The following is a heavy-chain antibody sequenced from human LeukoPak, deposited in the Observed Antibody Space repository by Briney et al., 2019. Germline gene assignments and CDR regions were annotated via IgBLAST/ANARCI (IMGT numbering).Heavy chain of an antibody. Sequence: GGSLRLSCAASGFTFSSYGMHWVRQAPGKGLEWVAVISYDGSNKYYADSVKGRFTISRDNSKNTLYLQMNSLRAEDTAVYYCAKEGVPAVAGPYYFDYWGQGTLVTVSS. CDR3: AKEGVPAVAGPYYFDY. D-gene: IGHD6-19*01. CDR1: GFTFSSYG. J-gene: IGHJ4*02. V-gene: IGHV3-30*18. CDR2: ISYDGSNK.